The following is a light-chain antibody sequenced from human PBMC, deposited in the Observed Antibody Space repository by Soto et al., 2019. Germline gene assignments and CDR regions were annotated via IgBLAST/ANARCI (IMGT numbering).Light chain of an antibody. Sequence: EILLTQSPGTLSLSPGERATLSCRASQSVRNSYLAWYQQKPGQAPRLLIYGASGRATGIPDRFSCSGSGTDFTLTISRLEPEDCAVYYCQQYGSSPYTFGQGTKLEI. CDR1: QSVRNSY. CDR2: GAS. V-gene: IGKV3-20*01. CDR3: QQYGSSPYT. J-gene: IGKJ2*01.